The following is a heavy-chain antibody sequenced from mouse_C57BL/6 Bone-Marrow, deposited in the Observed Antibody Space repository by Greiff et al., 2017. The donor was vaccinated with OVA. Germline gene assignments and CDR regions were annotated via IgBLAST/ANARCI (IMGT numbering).Heavy chain of an antibody. J-gene: IGHJ4*01. CDR2: IHPNSGST. D-gene: IGHD2-1*01. Sequence: VKLMESGAELVKPGASVKLSCKASGYTFTSYWMHWVKQRPGQGLEWIGMIHPNSGSTNYNEKFKSKATLTVDKSSSTAYMQLSSLTSEDSAVYYCARGGIYYGNYDFFYAMDYWGQGTSVTVSS. CDR1: GYTFTSYW. V-gene: IGHV1-64*01. CDR3: ARGGIYYGNYDFFYAMDY.